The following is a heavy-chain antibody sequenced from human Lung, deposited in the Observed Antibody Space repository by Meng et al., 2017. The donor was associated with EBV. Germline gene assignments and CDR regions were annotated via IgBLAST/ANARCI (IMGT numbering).Heavy chain of an antibody. V-gene: IGHV4-31*01. Sequence: VHLQESGPGLVKPSQTLSLTCTVSGGSISSGGHYWSWIRQHPGKSLEWIGYIYYSGSTYYNPSLKSLVSISVDTSNNQFSLKLSSVTAADTAVYYCARAVDTGYFDYWGQGTLVTVSS. CDR3: ARAVDTGYFDY. J-gene: IGHJ4*02. CDR2: IYYSGST. D-gene: IGHD5-18*01. CDR1: GGSISSGGHY.